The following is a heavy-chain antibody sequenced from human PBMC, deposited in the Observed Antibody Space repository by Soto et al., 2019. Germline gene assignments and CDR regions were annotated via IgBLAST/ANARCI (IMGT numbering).Heavy chain of an antibody. CDR2: INHSGST. V-gene: IGHV4-34*01. CDR1: GGSFSGYY. Sequence: PSETLSLTCAVYGGSFSGYYWTWIRQPPGTGLEWIGEINHSGSTNYNPSLKSRVTISVDTSKNQFSLKLSSVTAADTAVYYCARQTYYYETGSYSNWFGPWGQGTLVTVSS. D-gene: IGHD3-22*01. J-gene: IGHJ5*02. CDR3: ARQTYYYETGSYSNWFGP.